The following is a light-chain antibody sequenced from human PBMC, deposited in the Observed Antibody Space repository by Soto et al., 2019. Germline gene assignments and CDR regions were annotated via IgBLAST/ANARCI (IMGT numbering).Light chain of an antibody. V-gene: IGLV7-46*01. Sequence: QAVVTQEPSLTVSPGETVTLTFGSSTGTVTSGHYPYWFQQRPGQAPTTLIDDTNNKYSWTPDRFSGSLLGGKAALTLSGAQPEDEGDYYCLLLCSGKRRVVGTGTKVTV. CDR3: LLLCSGKRRV. CDR2: DTN. J-gene: IGLJ1*01. CDR1: TGTVTSGHY.